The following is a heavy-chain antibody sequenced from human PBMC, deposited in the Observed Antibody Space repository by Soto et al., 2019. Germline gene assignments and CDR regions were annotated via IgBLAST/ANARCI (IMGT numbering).Heavy chain of an antibody. CDR2: ISWNSGRI. V-gene: IGHV3-9*01. D-gene: IGHD6-19*01. CDR3: ALGGGASIAVAVGDY. J-gene: IGHJ4*02. Sequence: EVQLVESGGGLVQPGRSLRLSCAASGFTFDDYAMHWVRQAPGKGLEWVSGISWNSGRIGYADSVKGRFTISRDNAKNSLYLQMNSLRAEDTALYYCALGGGASIAVAVGDYWGQGTLVNVSS. CDR1: GFTFDDYA.